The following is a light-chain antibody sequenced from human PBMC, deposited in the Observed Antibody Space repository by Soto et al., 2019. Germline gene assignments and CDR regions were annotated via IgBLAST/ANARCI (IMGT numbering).Light chain of an antibody. V-gene: IGLV6-57*03. CDR3: QSYHSSYPYV. Sequence: NFMLTQPHSVSESPGKTVTISCTRSGGSIASGYVQWYRQRPGSAPTTVIYEDNQRPSGVPDRFSGSIDSSSNSASLTISGLHTEDEADYYCQSYHSSYPYVFGTGTKLTVL. CDR1: GGSIASGY. CDR2: EDN. J-gene: IGLJ1*01.